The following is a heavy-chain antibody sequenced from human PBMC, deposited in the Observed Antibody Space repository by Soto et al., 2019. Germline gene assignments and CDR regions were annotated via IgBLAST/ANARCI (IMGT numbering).Heavy chain of an antibody. CDR2: ISYDGSNK. J-gene: IGHJ2*01. V-gene: IGHV3-30-3*01. CDR3: ARDKRELPYWYVDL. CDR1: GFTFSSYA. D-gene: IGHD1-26*01. Sequence: QVQLVESGGGVVQPGRSLRLSCAASGFTFSSYAMHWVRQAPGKGLEWVAVISYDGSNKYYADSVKGRFTISRDNSKNPLYLQSNSLRAEDTAVYYCARDKRELPYWYVDLWGRGTLVTVSS.